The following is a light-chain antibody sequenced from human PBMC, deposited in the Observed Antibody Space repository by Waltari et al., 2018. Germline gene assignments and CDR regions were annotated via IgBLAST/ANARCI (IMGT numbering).Light chain of an antibody. CDR2: KAS. V-gene: IGKV1-5*03. CDR3: QHYYISPWT. Sequence: DIQMTQSPSTLSASVGDRVTITCRASQTISNWLAGCQQKPGKAPKRLIYKASGLESGVPSRFSGSGSGTDFTLTISCLQSEDFATYYCQHYYISPWTFGQGTKVEIK. CDR1: QTISNW. J-gene: IGKJ1*01.